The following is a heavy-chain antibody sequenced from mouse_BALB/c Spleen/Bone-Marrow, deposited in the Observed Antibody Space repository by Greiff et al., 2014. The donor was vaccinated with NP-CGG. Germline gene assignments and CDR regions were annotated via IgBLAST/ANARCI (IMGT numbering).Heavy chain of an antibody. V-gene: IGHV1-69*02. J-gene: IGHJ2*01. CDR3: TRSYGSSYEYYFDY. D-gene: IGHD1-1*01. Sequence: VQLQQSGAELVRPGASVKLSCKASGYTFTSYWINWVKQRPGQGLEWIGNIYPSDSYTNCNQKFKDKAALTVDKSSSTAYMQLSSPTSEDSAVYYCTRSYGSSYEYYFDYWGQGTTLTVSS. CDR1: GYTFTSYW. CDR2: IYPSDSYT.